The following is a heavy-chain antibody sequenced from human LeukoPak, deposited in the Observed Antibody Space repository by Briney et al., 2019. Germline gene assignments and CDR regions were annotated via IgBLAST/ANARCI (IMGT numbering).Heavy chain of an antibody. V-gene: IGHV4-59*12. Sequence: SETLSLTCTVSGGSISSYYWSWIRQPPGKGLEWIGYIYYSGSTNYNPSPKSRVTISVDTSKNQFSLKLSSVTAADTAVYYCARVVVVTAISLDVWGKGTTVTVSS. J-gene: IGHJ6*04. CDR3: ARVVVVTAISLDV. CDR1: GGSISSYY. D-gene: IGHD2-21*02. CDR2: IYYSGST.